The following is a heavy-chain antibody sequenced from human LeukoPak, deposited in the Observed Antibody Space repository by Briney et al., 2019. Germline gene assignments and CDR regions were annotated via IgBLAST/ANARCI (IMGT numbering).Heavy chain of an antibody. D-gene: IGHD3-22*01. J-gene: IGHJ4*02. CDR1: GYSFTNYW. V-gene: IGHV5-51*01. CDR3: ARRDYYDSSGPHLDY. Sequence: GESLKISCKGSGYSFTNYWIGWVRQMPGKGLEWIGIIYPGDSDTRYSPSFQGQVTISADKSISTAYLQWSSLKASDTAMYYCARRDYYDSSGPHLDYWGQGTLATVSS. CDR2: IYPGDSDT.